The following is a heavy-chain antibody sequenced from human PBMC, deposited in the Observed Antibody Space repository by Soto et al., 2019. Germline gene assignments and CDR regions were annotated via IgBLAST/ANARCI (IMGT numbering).Heavy chain of an antibody. CDR2: INAGNGNT. Sequence: ASVKVSCKASGYTFTSYAMHWVRQAPGQRLEWMGWINAGNGNTKYSQKFQGRVTITRDTSASTAYMELSSLRSEDTAVYYCARDVRYNWNSWGFDPWGQGTLVTAPQ. J-gene: IGHJ5*02. CDR3: ARDVRYNWNSWGFDP. D-gene: IGHD1-7*01. V-gene: IGHV1-3*01. CDR1: GYTFTSYA.